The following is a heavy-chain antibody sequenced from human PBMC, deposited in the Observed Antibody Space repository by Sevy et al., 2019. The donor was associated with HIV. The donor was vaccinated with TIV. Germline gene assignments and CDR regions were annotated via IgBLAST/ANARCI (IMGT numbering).Heavy chain of an antibody. V-gene: IGHV3-7*01. CDR1: GFTFNSYW. CDR2: IKQDGSET. CDR3: ARAPLVPAAADY. D-gene: IGHD2-2*01. Sequence: GGSLRLSCAASGFTFNSYWMSWVRQAPGKGLEWLANIKQDGSETKYVDSVKGRFTISRDNAKNSLYLQMNSLRAEDTAVYYCARAPLVPAAADYRGQGILVTVSS. J-gene: IGHJ4*02.